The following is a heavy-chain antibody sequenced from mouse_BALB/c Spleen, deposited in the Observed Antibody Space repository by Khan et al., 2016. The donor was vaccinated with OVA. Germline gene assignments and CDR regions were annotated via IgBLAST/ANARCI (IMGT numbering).Heavy chain of an antibody. Sequence: EVQLVESGPDLVKPSQSLSLTCTVTGYSITSGYSWHWIRQFPGNKLEWMGYIHYSGSTNYNPSLKSRISITRDTSKNPFFLQLNSVTTEDTATFYCARSGTTVVPYWYFDVWGAGTTVTVSS. CDR2: IHYSGST. CDR3: ARSGTTVVPYWYFDV. CDR1: GYSITSGYS. D-gene: IGHD1-1*01. V-gene: IGHV3-1*02. J-gene: IGHJ1*01.